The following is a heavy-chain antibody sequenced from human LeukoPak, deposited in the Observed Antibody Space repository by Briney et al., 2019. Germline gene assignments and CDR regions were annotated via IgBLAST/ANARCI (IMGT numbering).Heavy chain of an antibody. CDR3: ARDIGDSDLSNWFDP. CDR2: ISAYNGNT. V-gene: IGHV1-18*01. J-gene: IGHJ5*02. D-gene: IGHD2-21*02. Sequence: VASVKVSCKASGYTFTSYGISWVRQAPGQGLEWMGWISAYNGNTNYAQKLQGRVTMTTDTSTSTAYMELRSLRSDDTAVYYCARDIGDSDLSNWFDPWGQGTLVTVSS. CDR1: GYTFTSYG.